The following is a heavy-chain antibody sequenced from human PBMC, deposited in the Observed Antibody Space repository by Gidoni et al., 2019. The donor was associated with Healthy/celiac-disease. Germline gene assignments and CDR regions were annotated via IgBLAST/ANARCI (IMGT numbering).Heavy chain of an antibody. Sequence: QVQLVQSGAEVKKPGASVKVSCKASGDTFTSYAMHWVRQAPGQRLEWMGWINAGNGNTKYSQKFQGRVTITRDTSASTAYMELSSLRSEDTAVYYCARLAATGDSYYYYGMDVWGQGTTVTVSS. D-gene: IGHD1-1*01. V-gene: IGHV1-3*01. CDR2: INAGNGNT. J-gene: IGHJ6*02. CDR3: ARLAATGDSYYYYGMDV. CDR1: GDTFTSYA.